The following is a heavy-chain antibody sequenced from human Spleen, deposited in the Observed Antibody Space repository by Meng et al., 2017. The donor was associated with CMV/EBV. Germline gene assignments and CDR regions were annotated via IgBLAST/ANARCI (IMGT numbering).Heavy chain of an antibody. CDR1: GYTFTSYY. V-gene: IGHV1-2*02. D-gene: IGHD3-22*01. CDR3: ARVRNYYDSSGEFDY. Sequence: ASVKVSCKASGYTFTSYYMHWVRQAPGQGLEWMGWINPNSGGTNYAQKFQGRVTMTRDTSISTAYMELSRLRSDDTAVYYCARVRNYYDSSGEFDYWGQGTLVTVSS. CDR2: INPNSGGT. J-gene: IGHJ4*02.